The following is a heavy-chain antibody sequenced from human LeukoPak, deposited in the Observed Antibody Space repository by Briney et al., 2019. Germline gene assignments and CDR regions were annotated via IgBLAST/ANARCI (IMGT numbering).Heavy chain of an antibody. V-gene: IGHV3-23*01. CDR2: VRSSSSDP. CDR1: GFTFSSFA. CDR3: AKAEYSSVWFFDF. J-gene: IGHJ4*02. Sequence: GGSLRLPCTGSGFTFSSFAMSWVRQAPGKGLEWVSGVRSSSSDPYYADSVKGRFTLSRDNSKNTLFLQLNSLRAEDTAVYYCAKAEYSSVWFFDFRGQGTLVTVSS. D-gene: IGHD6-19*01.